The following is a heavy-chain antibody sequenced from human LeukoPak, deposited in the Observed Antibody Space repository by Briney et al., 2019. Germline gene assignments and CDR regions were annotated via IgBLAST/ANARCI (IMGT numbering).Heavy chain of an antibody. J-gene: IGHJ4*02. CDR2: IDSSGNTR. Sequence: GGSLRLSCAASGFIFSSFEMSWVRQAPGKGLQWVSYIDSSGNTRYYADSVKGRFTISRDNAQNSLYLQMNSLRAEDTAVYYCASYSGSYPPPFDYWGQGTLVTVSS. V-gene: IGHV3-48*03. CDR3: ASYSGSYPPPFDY. CDR1: GFIFSSFE. D-gene: IGHD1-26*01.